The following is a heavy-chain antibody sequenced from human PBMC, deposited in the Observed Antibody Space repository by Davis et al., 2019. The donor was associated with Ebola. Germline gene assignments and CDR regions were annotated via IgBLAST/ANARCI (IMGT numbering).Heavy chain of an antibody. Sequence: SETLSLTCTVSGGSIISSSSYWGWIRQPPRKGLEWIGSIYYSGITYYNPSLKSRVTISVDTSKNQFSLKLRSVTAADTAVYYCASYIAAAGHFDYWGQGTLVTVSS. D-gene: IGHD6-13*01. CDR2: IYYSGIT. CDR3: ASYIAAAGHFDY. J-gene: IGHJ4*02. V-gene: IGHV4-39*01. CDR1: GGSIISSSSY.